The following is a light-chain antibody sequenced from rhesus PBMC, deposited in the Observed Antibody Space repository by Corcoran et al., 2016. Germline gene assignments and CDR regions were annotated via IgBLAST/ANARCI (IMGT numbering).Light chain of an antibody. CDR3: SSYVGSHINV. Sequence: QTALTQPRSVSGSPGQSVTISCTGTSSYIGLYKYVSWYQQHPGTAPKLMIYEVSERPSGVSDRFSGTKSGNTASLTISGLRAEDEADYFCSSYVGSHINVFGSGTRLTVL. CDR2: EVS. V-gene: IGLV2-32*02. J-gene: IGLJ1*01. CDR1: SSYIGLYKY.